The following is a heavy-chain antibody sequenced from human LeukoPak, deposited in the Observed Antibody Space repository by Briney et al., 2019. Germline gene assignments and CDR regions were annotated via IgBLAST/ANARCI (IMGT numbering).Heavy chain of an antibody. CDR1: GGSFSGYY. V-gene: IGHV4-34*01. CDR3: AGGSTMIRGAADY. Sequence: SETLSLTCAVYGGSFSGYYWSWIRQPPGKGLEWIGEISHSGSTNYNPSLKSRVTISVDTSKNQFSLKLSSVTAADTAVYFCAGGSTMIRGAADYWGQGTLVTVSS. J-gene: IGHJ4*02. D-gene: IGHD3-10*01. CDR2: ISHSGST.